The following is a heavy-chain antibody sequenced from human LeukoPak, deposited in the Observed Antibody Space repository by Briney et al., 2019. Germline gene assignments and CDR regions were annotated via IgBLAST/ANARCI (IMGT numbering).Heavy chain of an antibody. J-gene: IGHJ5*02. D-gene: IGHD2-2*01. V-gene: IGHV1-8*01. Sequence: GASVKVSCKASGYTFTSYDINWVRQATGQGLEWMGWMNPNSGNTGYAQKFQGRVTMTRNTSISTAYMELSSLRSEDTAVYYCARGRIRVASAASLRGWFDPWGQGTLVTVSS. CDR3: ARGRIRVASAASLRGWFDP. CDR1: GYTFTSYD. CDR2: MNPNSGNT.